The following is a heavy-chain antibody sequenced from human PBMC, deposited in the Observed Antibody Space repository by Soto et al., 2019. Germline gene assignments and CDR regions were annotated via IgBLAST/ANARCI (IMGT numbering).Heavy chain of an antibody. D-gene: IGHD1-26*01. J-gene: IGHJ6*02. CDR2: IYHSGST. CDR3: ARDTTPGYYYGMDV. Sequence: PSETLSLTCAVSGGSISSSNWWSWVRQPPGKGLEWIGEIYHSGSTNYSPSLKSRVTISVDTSKNQFSLKLSSVTAADTAVYYCARDTTPGYYYGMDVWGQGTTVTVSS. CDR1: GGSISSSNW. V-gene: IGHV4-4*02.